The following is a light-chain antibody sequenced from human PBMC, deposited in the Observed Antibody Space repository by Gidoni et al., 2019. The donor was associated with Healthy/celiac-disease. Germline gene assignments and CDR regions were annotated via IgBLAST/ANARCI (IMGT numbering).Light chain of an antibody. Sequence: DIQITQSPSTLSASVGERVTITCRARQSISSWLAWYQQKPGKAPKLLIYDASSRGSGVPSRFSGSGSGTEFTLTISSLQPDDFATYYCQQYNSYSPLTFGGGTKVEIK. J-gene: IGKJ4*02. V-gene: IGKV1-5*01. CDR3: QQYNSYSPLT. CDR1: QSISSW. CDR2: DAS.